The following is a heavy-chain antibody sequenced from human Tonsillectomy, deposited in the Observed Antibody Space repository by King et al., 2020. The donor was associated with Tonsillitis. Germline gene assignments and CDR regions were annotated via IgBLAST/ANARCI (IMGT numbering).Heavy chain of an antibody. Sequence: VQLVESGGGVVQPGRSLRLSCAASQFTFNSYAMHWVRQAPGKGLEWVAVISYDADNKFYADSVKGRFTISRDNSKNTLYLQMNSLRAEDTAVYYCARALYSDYYDSSGYRYFDYWGQGTLVTVS. D-gene: IGHD3-22*01. CDR2: ISYDADNK. V-gene: IGHV3-30-3*01. CDR1: QFTFNSYA. J-gene: IGHJ4*02. CDR3: ARALYSDYYDSSGYRYFDY.